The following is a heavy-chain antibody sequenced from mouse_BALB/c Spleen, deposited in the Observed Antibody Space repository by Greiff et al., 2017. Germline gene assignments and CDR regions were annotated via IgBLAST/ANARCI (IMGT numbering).Heavy chain of an antibody. V-gene: IGHV1-7*01. CDR3: ARSGTGY. Sequence: QVHVKQSGAELAKPGASVKMSCKASGYTFTSYWMHWVKQRPGQGLEWIGYINPSTGYTEYNQKFKDKATLTADKSSSTAYMQLSSLTSEDSAVYYCARSGTGYWGQGTTLTVSS. D-gene: IGHD3-3*01. CDR1: GYTFTSYW. J-gene: IGHJ2*01. CDR2: INPSTGYT.